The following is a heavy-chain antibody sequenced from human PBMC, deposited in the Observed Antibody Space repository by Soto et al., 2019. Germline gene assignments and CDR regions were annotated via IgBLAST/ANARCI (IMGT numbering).Heavy chain of an antibody. CDR3: AREDDGGDRDYYGLDV. Sequence: ASVKVSCKASGFTFTSSAMQWVRQARGQRLEWMGWIVVNSGNTNYAQKFQERVTMTRNMSISTAYMELSSVTAADTAVYFCAREDDGGDRDYYGLDVWGQGTTVTVSS. V-gene: IGHV1-58*02. D-gene: IGHD2-21*02. CDR2: IVVNSGNT. CDR1: GFTFTSSA. J-gene: IGHJ6*02.